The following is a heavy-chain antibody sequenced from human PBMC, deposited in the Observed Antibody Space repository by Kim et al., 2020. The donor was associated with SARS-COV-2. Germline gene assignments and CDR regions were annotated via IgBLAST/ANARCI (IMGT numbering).Heavy chain of an antibody. CDR2: IWYDGSNK. CDR3: AREGIEIAVAEDYFDY. D-gene: IGHD6-19*01. V-gene: IGHV3-33*01. CDR1: GFTFSSYG. J-gene: IGHJ4*02. Sequence: GGSLRLSCAASGFTFSSYGMHWVRQAPGKGLEWVAVIWYDGSNKYYADSVKGRFTISRDNSKNTLYLQMNSLRAEDTAVYYCAREGIEIAVAEDYFDYWGQGTLVTVSS.